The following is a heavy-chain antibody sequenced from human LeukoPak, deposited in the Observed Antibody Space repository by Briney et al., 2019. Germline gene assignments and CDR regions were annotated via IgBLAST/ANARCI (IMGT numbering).Heavy chain of an antibody. CDR3: ALESTFGVFNPFHY. CDR2: INPSGV. CDR1: GYSFNSYY. Sequence: ASVKVSCKASGYSFNSYYMHWVRQAPGLGLECMGIINPSGVTYAQEFQGRVSMTRDMSTSTLYMELSSLRSEDTAVYYCALESTFGVFNPFHYWGLGTLVTVSS. J-gene: IGHJ4*02. D-gene: IGHD3-3*01. V-gene: IGHV1-46*02.